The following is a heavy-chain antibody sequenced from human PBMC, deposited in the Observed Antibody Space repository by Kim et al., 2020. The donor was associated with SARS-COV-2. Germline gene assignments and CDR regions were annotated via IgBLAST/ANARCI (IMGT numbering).Heavy chain of an antibody. Sequence: GGSLRLSCAASGFTVSSNYMSWVRQAPGKGLEWVSVIYSDGSTYYADSVKGRFTISRDNSKNTLYLQMNSLRAEDTAVYYCARDALDGYRSSGDGMDVWGQGTTVTVSS. J-gene: IGHJ6*02. CDR3: ARDALDGYRSSGDGMDV. CDR2: IYSDGST. D-gene: IGHD5-12*01. CDR1: GFTVSSNY. V-gene: IGHV3-66*01.